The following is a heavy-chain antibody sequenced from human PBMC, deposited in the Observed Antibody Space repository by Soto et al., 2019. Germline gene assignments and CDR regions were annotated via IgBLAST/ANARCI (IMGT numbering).Heavy chain of an antibody. CDR2: MNSNSGNT. D-gene: IGHD3-3*01. Sequence: ASVKVSCTASGYTFSNYDINWVRQATGQGLEWMGWMNSNSGNTGYARKFQGRVTMTRNTSISTAYMELSSLRSEDTAVYYCARGPGYDFWIGYWNYYYMDVWGKGTTVTVSS. J-gene: IGHJ6*03. V-gene: IGHV1-8*01. CDR1: GYTFSNYD. CDR3: ARGPGYDFWIGYWNYYYMDV.